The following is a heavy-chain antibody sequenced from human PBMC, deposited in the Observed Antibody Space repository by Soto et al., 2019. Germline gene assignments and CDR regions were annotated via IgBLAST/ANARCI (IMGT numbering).Heavy chain of an antibody. J-gene: IGHJ4*02. V-gene: IGHV3-23*01. Sequence: GGSLRLSCAASGFTFSSYAMSWVRQAPGKGLEWVSAISGSGGSTYYADSVKGRFTISRDNSKNTLYLQMNSLRAEETAVYYCAKGNPLYDIVVVPAATRLSTHFDYWGQGTLVTVSS. D-gene: IGHD2-2*01. CDR1: GFTFSSYA. CDR2: ISGSGGST. CDR3: AKGNPLYDIVVVPAATRLSTHFDY.